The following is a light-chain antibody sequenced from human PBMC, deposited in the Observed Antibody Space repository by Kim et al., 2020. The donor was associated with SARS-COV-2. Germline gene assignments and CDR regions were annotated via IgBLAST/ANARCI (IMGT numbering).Light chain of an antibody. CDR2: GAS. CDR1: QSVSSSY. Sequence: PGERATLSCRTSQSVSSSYVAWYQQNTGQAPRLLIYGASSRATGIPDRFSGSGSGTDFTLTISRLEPEDFAVYYCQQYSSSPWTFGQGTKVDIK. V-gene: IGKV3-20*01. CDR3: QQYSSSPWT. J-gene: IGKJ1*01.